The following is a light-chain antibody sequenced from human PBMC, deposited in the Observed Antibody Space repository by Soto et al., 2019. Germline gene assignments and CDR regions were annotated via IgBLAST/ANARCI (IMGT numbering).Light chain of an antibody. Sequence: EIVLTQSPGTLSLSPGERATLSCRASQSVSSSYLAWYQQKPGQAPRLLIYGASSRATGIPDRFSGSGSGTDFTLTINRLEPEDCAVYYCQQYGSSGYTFGQGAELEIK. V-gene: IGKV3-20*01. J-gene: IGKJ2*01. CDR2: GAS. CDR1: QSVSSSY. CDR3: QQYGSSGYT.